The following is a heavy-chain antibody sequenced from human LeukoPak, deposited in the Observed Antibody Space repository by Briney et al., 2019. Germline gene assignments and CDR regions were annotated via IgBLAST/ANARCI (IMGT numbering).Heavy chain of an antibody. J-gene: IGHJ3*02. D-gene: IGHD2-2*01. CDR1: GFTFSTYS. CDR3: ARSGYCTSTSCLNGRGAFDI. V-gene: IGHV3-48*04. Sequence: GGSLRLFCAASGFTFSTYSMNWVRQAPGKGLEWVSYISSSSSPIYYAASVKGRFTISRDNAKNSLYLQMNSLRVEDTAVYYCARSGYCTSTSCLNGRGAFDIWGQGTMVTVSS. CDR2: ISSSSSPI.